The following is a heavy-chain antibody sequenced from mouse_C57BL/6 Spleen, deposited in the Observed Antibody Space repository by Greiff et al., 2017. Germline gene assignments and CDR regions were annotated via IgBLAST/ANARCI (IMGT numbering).Heavy chain of an antibody. CDR1: GYTFTSYW. J-gene: IGHJ4*01. Sequence: QVQLQQPGAELVKPGASVTLSCTASGYTFTSYWMHWVKQRPGQGLEWIGMIPPNSGSTNYNEKFKSKATLTVDKSSRPAYMQLSSLTADDTAVYYCVVPLGRDAMDYWGQGTSVTVSS. CDR2: IPPNSGST. CDR3: VVPLGRDAMDY. D-gene: IGHD4-1*01. V-gene: IGHV1-64*01.